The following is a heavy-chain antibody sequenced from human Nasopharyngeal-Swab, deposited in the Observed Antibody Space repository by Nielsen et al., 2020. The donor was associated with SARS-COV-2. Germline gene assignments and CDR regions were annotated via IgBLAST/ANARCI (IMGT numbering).Heavy chain of an antibody. CDR3: ARARITMIVVVNAFDI. CDR2: INYSGRA. J-gene: IGHJ3*02. V-gene: IGHV4-59*11. Sequence: SETLSLTCTVSGGSISSHYWSWIRQPPGNGLEWIGYINYSGRANYNPSLQSRVTMPVDTSKNQFSLKLTSVTAADTAVYYCARARITMIVVVNAFDIWGQGTMVTVSS. CDR1: GGSISSHY. D-gene: IGHD3-22*01.